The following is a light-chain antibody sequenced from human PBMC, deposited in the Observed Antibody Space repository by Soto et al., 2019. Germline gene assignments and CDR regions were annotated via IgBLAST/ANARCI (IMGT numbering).Light chain of an antibody. CDR1: KNDIGVYDF. CDR3: KSYAGSNTYV. V-gene: IGLV2-8*01. Sequence: HSVLTQPPSASGSPGQSVTISCTGTKNDIGVYDFVSWYQHHPGKAPRLIIYEVVQRPSGVPDRFSGSKSGDTASLTVSGLQAADEADYFCKSYAGSNTYVFGSGTQLTVL. CDR2: EVV. J-gene: IGLJ1*01.